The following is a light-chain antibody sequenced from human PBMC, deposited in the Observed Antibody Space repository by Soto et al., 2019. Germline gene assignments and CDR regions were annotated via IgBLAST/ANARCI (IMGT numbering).Light chain of an antibody. CDR3: QQYNNWPPWT. Sequence: EIVMTQSPATQSVSPGDSASLSCRASQSISSNLAWYQQKPGQAPRLLIYGAVTRAAAVPARFSGSGSGTEFTLTISSLQSEDFAVYYCQQYNNWPPWTFGQGTKVDIK. CDR1: QSISSN. V-gene: IGKV3-15*01. CDR2: GAV. J-gene: IGKJ1*01.